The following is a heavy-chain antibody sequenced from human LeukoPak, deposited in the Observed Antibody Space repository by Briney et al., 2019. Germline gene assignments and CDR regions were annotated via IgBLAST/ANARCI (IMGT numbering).Heavy chain of an antibody. V-gene: IGHV3-66*01. CDR1: GFTVSSNY. J-gene: IGHJ6*02. CDR2: IYSGGST. CDR3: AKRDGNNNYYGMDV. D-gene: IGHD5-24*01. Sequence: GGSLRLSRAASGFTVSSNYMNWVRQAPGKGLEWVSVIYSGGSTFYAHSVKGRFSISRDNSKNTLYLQMNSLRAEGTAVYHCAKRDGNNNYYGMDVWGQGTTVTVSS.